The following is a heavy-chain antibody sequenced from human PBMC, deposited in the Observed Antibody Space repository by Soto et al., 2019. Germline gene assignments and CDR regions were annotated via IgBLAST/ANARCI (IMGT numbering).Heavy chain of an antibody. J-gene: IGHJ4*02. CDR2: VYYSGST. CDR3: ARDRSNWAFDF. D-gene: IGHD7-27*01. V-gene: IGHV4-31*03. CDR1: GGSISSSGYY. Sequence: QVQLQESGPGLVKPSQTLSLTCTVSGGSISSSGYYWSWIRQDPGKGLEWIGYVYYSGSTYYNPSLKSRVTISVDTSKNQFSLKLYSVTAAYTAVYYCARDRSNWAFDFWGQGTLVTVSS.